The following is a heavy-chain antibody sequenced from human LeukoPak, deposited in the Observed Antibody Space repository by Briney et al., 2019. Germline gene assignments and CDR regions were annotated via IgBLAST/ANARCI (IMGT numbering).Heavy chain of an antibody. CDR3: ARHLGQLGGSNDVFDF. D-gene: IGHD6-6*01. Sequence: SETLSLTCTVSGGSISSSSYYWGWIRQPPGKGLEWIGSIYYSGSTYYNPSLKSRVTISVDTSKNQFSLKLSSVTAADTAVYYCARHLGQLGGSNDVFDFWGQGKMVTVFS. CDR2: IYYSGST. V-gene: IGHV4-39*01. CDR1: GGSISSSSYY. J-gene: IGHJ3*01.